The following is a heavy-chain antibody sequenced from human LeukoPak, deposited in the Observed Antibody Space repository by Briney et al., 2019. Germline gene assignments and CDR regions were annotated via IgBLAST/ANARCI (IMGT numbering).Heavy chain of an antibody. CDR3: ARELGGVTTIDY. D-gene: IGHD4-17*01. Sequence: SETLSLTCAVYGGSFSGYYWSWIRQPPGKGLEWIGEINHSGSTNYNPSLKSRVTISVDTSKNQFSLKLSSVTAADTAVYYCARELGGVTTIDYWGQGTPVTVSS. J-gene: IGHJ4*02. CDR1: GGSFSGYY. CDR2: INHSGST. V-gene: IGHV4-34*01.